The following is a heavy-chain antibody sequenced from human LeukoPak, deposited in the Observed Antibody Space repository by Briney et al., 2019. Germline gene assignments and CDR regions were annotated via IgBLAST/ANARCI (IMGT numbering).Heavy chain of an antibody. CDR1: GGSISSVGYY. CDR2: IYYSGST. D-gene: IGHD6-13*01. V-gene: IGHV4-31*03. J-gene: IGHJ4*02. Sequence: PSETLSLTSTVSGGSISSVGYYWSWIRQHPGKGLEWIGYIYYSGSTYYNPSLKSRVTISVDTSKNQFSLKLSSVTAADTAVYYCARVSGQLATRVDYWGQGTLVTVSS. CDR3: ARVSGQLATRVDY.